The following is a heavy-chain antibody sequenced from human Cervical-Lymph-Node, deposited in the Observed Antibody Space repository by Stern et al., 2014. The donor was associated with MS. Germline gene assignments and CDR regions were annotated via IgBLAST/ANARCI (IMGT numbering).Heavy chain of an antibody. J-gene: IGHJ4*02. D-gene: IGHD3-3*01. CDR1: GFTVSSYY. V-gene: IGHV3-53*01. CDR3: ARIEFWSASRTVDY. CDR2: LYSSGNT. Sequence: EVQLEESGGGLIQPGGSLRLSCAASGFTVSSYYLSWVRQAPGKGLEWVSVLYSSGNTYYVDSVKGRFTISRDNSENTLYLQMNSLRAEDTAVYYCARIEFWSASRTVDYWGQGTLVTVYS.